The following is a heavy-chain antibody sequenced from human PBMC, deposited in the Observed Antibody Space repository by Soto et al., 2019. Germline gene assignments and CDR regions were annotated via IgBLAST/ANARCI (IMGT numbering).Heavy chain of an antibody. D-gene: IGHD4-17*01. CDR2: ISWNSGSI. CDR3: AKDRFYGYGENSGIDY. J-gene: IGHJ4*02. Sequence: PGGSLRLSCAASGFTFDDYAMHWVRQAPGKGLEWVSGISWNSGSIGYADSVKGRFTISRDSAKNSLYLQMNSLRAEDTALYYCAKDRFYGYGENSGIDYWGQGTLVTVSS. CDR1: GFTFDDYA. V-gene: IGHV3-9*01.